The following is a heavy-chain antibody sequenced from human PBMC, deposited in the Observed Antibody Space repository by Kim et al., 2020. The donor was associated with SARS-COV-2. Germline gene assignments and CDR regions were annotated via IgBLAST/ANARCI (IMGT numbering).Heavy chain of an antibody. CDR1: GGSFSGYY. V-gene: IGHV4-34*01. CDR3: ARGPEVVVVPAAKRWFDP. J-gene: IGHJ5*02. CDR2: INHSGST. D-gene: IGHD2-2*01. Sequence: SETLSLTCAVYGGSFSGYYWSWIRQPPGKGLEWIGEINHSGSTNYNPSLKSRVTISVDTSKNQFSLKLSSVTAADTAVYYCARGPEVVVVPAAKRWFDPWGQGTLVTVSS.